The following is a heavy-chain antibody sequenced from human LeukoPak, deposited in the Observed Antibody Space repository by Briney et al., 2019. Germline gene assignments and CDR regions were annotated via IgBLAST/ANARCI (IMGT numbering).Heavy chain of an antibody. CDR3: ARSSSSDPAFDY. V-gene: IGHV5-51*01. D-gene: IGHD6-13*01. Sequence: GESLKISCKGSGYIFSDFWIVWVRQMPGQGLEWMGIICPGDSDTRYSPSFQGQVTISADKSISTAYLQWSSLKASDTAMYYCARSSSSDPAFDYWGQGTLVTVSS. J-gene: IGHJ4*02. CDR2: ICPGDSDT. CDR1: GYIFSDFW.